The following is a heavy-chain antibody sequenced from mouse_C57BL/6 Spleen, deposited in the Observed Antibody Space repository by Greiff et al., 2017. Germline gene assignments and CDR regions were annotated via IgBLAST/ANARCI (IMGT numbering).Heavy chain of an antibody. CDR2: ISDGGSYT. D-gene: IGHD1-1*01. V-gene: IGHV5-4*03. J-gene: IGHJ3*01. CDR3: ARYYGSSYDWFAY. Sequence: EVKLVESGGGLVKPGGSLKLSCAASGFTFSSYAMSWVRQTPEKRLEWVATISDGGSYTYYPDNVKGRFTISRDNAKNNLYLQMSHLKSEDTAMYYCARYYGSSYDWFAYWGQGTLVTVSA. CDR1: GFTFSSYA.